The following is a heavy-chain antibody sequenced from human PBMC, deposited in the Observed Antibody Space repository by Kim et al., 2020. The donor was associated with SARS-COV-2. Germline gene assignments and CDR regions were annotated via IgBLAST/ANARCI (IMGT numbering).Heavy chain of an antibody. CDR3: AREGRGYSGYDFDYYYGMDV. CDR2: IYSGGST. CDR1: GFTVSSNY. V-gene: IGHV3-53*01. D-gene: IGHD5-12*01. Sequence: GGSLRLSCAASGFTVSSNYMSWVRQAPGKGLEWVSVIYSGGSTYYADSVKGRFTISRDNSKNTLYLQMNSLRAEDTAVYYCAREGRGYSGYDFDYYYGMDVWGQGTTVTVSS. J-gene: IGHJ6*02.